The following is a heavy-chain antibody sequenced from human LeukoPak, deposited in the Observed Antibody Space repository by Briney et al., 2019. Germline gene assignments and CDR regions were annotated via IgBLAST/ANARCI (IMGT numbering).Heavy chain of an antibody. Sequence: PGGSLRLACVGSGFTFASYAMTWVRLAPGKGLEWVASIRGGGSYGNYADSVRGRFTISTDNSRNTLYLQMDSLRADDTAAYYCGRDPNGDYVGAFEFWGQGTLVSVSS. CDR2: IRGGGSYG. CDR3: GRDPNGDYVGAFEF. CDR1: GFTFASYA. V-gene: IGHV3-23*01. J-gene: IGHJ3*01. D-gene: IGHD4-17*01.